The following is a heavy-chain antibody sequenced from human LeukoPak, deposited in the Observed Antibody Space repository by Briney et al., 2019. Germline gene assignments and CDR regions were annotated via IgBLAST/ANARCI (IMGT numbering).Heavy chain of an antibody. D-gene: IGHD3-22*01. Sequence: GESLKISCKGSGYSFTSHWIGWVRQMPGKGLEWMGIIYPSDSDTRYSPSFQGQVTLSADKSISTAYVQWSSLKASDTAMYYCASPLGDYYDSSGYLDAFDIWGQGTMVTVSS. CDR3: ASPLGDYYDSSGYLDAFDI. CDR1: GYSFTSHW. CDR2: IYPSDSDT. V-gene: IGHV5-51*01. J-gene: IGHJ3*02.